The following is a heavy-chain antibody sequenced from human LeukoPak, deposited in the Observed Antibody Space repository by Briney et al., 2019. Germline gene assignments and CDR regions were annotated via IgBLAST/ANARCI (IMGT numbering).Heavy chain of an antibody. D-gene: IGHD6-19*01. Sequence: GGSLRLSCTASGFTFRNYAMTWVRQAPGKGLEWVSHINHADDNTFYADSVRGRFTLSRDSSKNTLYLQMNCLRAEDTATYYCARKAVATAGITLDNWGQGTVVTVSS. CDR1: GFTFRNYA. CDR3: ARKAVATAGITLDN. CDR2: INHADDNT. J-gene: IGHJ4*02. V-gene: IGHV3-23*01.